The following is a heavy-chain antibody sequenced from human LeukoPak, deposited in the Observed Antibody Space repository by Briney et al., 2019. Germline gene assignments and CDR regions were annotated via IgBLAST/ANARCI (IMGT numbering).Heavy chain of an antibody. Sequence: SQTLSLTCTVSGGSISSGGYYWSWIRQPPGKGLEWIGYIYHSGSTYYNPSLKSRVTISVDRSKNQFSLKLSSVTAADTAVYYCAREGDIAIVPTVHYYYFMDVWGKGATVTVSS. J-gene: IGHJ6*03. D-gene: IGHD2/OR15-2a*01. CDR2: IYHSGST. CDR3: AREGDIAIVPTVHYYYFMDV. CDR1: GGSISSGGYY. V-gene: IGHV4-30-2*01.